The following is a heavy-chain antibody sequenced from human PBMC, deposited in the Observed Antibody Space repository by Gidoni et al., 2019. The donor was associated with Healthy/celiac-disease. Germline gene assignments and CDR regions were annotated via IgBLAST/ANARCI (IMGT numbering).Heavy chain of an antibody. V-gene: IGHV5-51*03. D-gene: IGHD3-22*01. Sequence: EVQLVQSGAEVKKPGESLKISCKGSGYSFTSYWIGWVRQMPGKGLEWMGIIYPGDSDTRYSPSFQGQVTISADKSISTAYLQWSSLKASDTAMYYCARSNNYYDSSGYYHDAFDIWGQGTMVTVSS. J-gene: IGHJ3*02. CDR3: ARSNNYYDSSGYYHDAFDI. CDR2: IYPGDSDT. CDR1: GYSFTSYW.